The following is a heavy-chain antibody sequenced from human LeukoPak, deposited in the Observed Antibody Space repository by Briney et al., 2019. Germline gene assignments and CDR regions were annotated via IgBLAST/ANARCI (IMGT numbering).Heavy chain of an antibody. D-gene: IGHD1-26*01. V-gene: IGHV3-48*01. J-gene: IGHJ4*02. CDR1: GFTFSSYA. CDR2: ISSSSSTI. Sequence: PGGSLRLSCAAAGFTFSSYAMSWVRQAPGKGLEWVSYISSSSSTIYYAESVKGRFTISRDNAKNSLYLQMNSLRVEDTAVYYCARSRGNSGSYPLDYWGQGTLVTVSS. CDR3: ARSRGNSGSYPLDY.